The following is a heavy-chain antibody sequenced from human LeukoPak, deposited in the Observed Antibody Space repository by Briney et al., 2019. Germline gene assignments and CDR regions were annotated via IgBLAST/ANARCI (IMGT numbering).Heavy chain of an antibody. Sequence: GGSLRLSCAASGFTFSSYAMHWVRQAPGKGLEWVAVISYDGSNKYYADSVKGRFTISRDNSKNTLYLQMDSLTAEDTAIYYCAGGLLGCGGGSCYPTDYWGQGTLVTVSS. CDR2: ISYDGSNK. CDR1: GFTFSSYA. V-gene: IGHV3-30-3*01. J-gene: IGHJ4*02. D-gene: IGHD2-15*01. CDR3: AGGLLGCGGGSCYPTDY.